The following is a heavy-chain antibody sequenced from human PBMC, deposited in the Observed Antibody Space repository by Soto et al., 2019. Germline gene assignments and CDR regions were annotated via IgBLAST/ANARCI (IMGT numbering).Heavy chain of an antibody. CDR2: TRNKANRYTT. CDR1: GFTFSDHY. CDR3: ARDDSGSLDY. V-gene: IGHV3-72*01. J-gene: IGHJ4*02. D-gene: IGHD3-10*01. Sequence: EVQLVESGGGLVQPGGSLRLSCAASGFTFSDHYMDWVRQAPGKGLEWVGRTRNKANRYTTEYAASVKGRFTISRDDSKNSLYLQMNSLKTEDTAVYYCARDDSGSLDYWGQGTLVTVSS.